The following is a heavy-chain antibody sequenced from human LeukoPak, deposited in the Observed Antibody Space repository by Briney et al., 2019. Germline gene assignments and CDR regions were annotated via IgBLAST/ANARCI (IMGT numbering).Heavy chain of an antibody. V-gene: IGHV3-20*01. Sequence: SGGSLRLSCAASGFTFDDYGMSWVRQAPGKGLEWVSGINWNGGSTGYADSVKGRFTIPRDNAKNSLYLQMNSLRAEDTALYHFARGDYYYMDVWGKGITVTISS. CDR3: ARGDYYYMDV. J-gene: IGHJ6*03. CDR1: GFTFDDYG. CDR2: INWNGGST.